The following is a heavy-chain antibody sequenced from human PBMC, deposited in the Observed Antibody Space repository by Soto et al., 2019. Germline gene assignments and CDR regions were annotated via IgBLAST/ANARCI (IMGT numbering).Heavy chain of an antibody. Sequence: EVQVLDSGGGLVQPGGSLRLSCAASGFTFNNYAMNWVRQAPGKGREWVATISGTGGSTYYADSVKGRFTISRDNSKNTLYLQMNSLRVEDTAVYYCAKDRLGGNFDYWGQGTQVTVSS. CDR3: AKDRLGGNFDY. V-gene: IGHV3-23*01. CDR2: ISGTGGST. J-gene: IGHJ4*02. CDR1: GFTFNNYA.